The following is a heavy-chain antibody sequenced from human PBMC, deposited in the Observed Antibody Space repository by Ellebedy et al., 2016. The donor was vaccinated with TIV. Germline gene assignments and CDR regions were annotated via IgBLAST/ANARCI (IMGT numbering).Heavy chain of an antibody. D-gene: IGHD1-1*01. CDR1: GFTFSDHV. V-gene: IGHV3-23*01. Sequence: GESLKISCAASGFTFSDHVMAWVRQVPGKGLEWGSAVSESDGRTFYADSVKGWFTISRDNSKNTLFLQMNSLTAGDTAVYYCTKRADNWGFFDYWGQGTLVTVSS. CDR3: TKRADNWGFFDY. CDR2: VSESDGRT. J-gene: IGHJ4*02.